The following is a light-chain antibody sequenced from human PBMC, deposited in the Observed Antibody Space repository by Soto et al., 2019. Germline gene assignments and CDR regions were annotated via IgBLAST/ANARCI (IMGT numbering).Light chain of an antibody. CDR2: DAS. Sequence: DIQLTQSPSSLSASVGDRVTITCQASQAIITYLNWFQQKPGKAPKLLIYDASHLETGAPSRFSGSGSGTAFTFTISSLQPEDIGTYFCQQYDNLPLTFGGGTKVDIX. V-gene: IGKV1-33*01. J-gene: IGKJ4*01. CDR1: QAIITY. CDR3: QQYDNLPLT.